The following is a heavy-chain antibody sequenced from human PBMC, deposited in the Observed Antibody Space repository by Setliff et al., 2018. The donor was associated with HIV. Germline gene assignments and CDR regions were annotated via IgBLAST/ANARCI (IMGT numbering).Heavy chain of an antibody. J-gene: IGHJ6*02. CDR3: ARVRHPPYYYYGMDV. CDR1: GGSISSGSYY. V-gene: IGHV4-61*02. D-gene: IGHD3-10*01. Sequence: PSETLSLTCTVSGGSISSGSYYWSWIRQPAGKGLEWIGRIYTSGSTNYNPSLKSRVTISVDTSKNQFSLQLSSVTAAVTAVYYFARVRHPPYYYYGMDVWGQATTVTV. CDR2: IYTSGST.